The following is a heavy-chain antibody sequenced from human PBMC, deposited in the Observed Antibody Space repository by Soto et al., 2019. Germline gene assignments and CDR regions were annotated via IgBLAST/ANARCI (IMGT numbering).Heavy chain of an antibody. V-gene: IGHV4-4*07. Sequence: SSETLSLTCNVSGGSISKFYWAWIRKTAGNGLEWMGRVYATGTTDYNPSLRSRVAMSVDISKKTFSLRLRSVTGADSGVYYCVRDGSKSLRDWFDPWGQGILVTVFS. CDR2: VYATGTT. J-gene: IGHJ5*02. CDR3: VRDGSKSLRDWFDP. CDR1: GGSISKFY.